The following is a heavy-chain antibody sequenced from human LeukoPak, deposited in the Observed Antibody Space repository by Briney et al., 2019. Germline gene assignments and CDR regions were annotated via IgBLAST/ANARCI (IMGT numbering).Heavy chain of an antibody. CDR1: GYTFTGYY. J-gene: IGHJ4*02. Sequence: ASVKVSCKASGYTFTGYYMHWVRQAPGEGLEWMGWINPNNGGTDYAQKFQGRVTMTRDTSISTAYMELNRLRSDDTAVYYCARDPYSNYFDYWGQGTLVTVSS. V-gene: IGHV1-2*02. D-gene: IGHD5-18*01. CDR3: ARDPYSNYFDY. CDR2: INPNNGGT.